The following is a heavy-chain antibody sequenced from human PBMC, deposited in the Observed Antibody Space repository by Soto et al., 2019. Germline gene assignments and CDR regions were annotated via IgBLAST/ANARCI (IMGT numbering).Heavy chain of an antibody. CDR2: INAGNGNT. V-gene: IGHV1-3*01. CDR1: GYTFTSYA. Sequence: QVQLVQSGAEVKKPGASVKVSCKASGYTFTSYAMHWVRQAPGQRLEWMGWINAGNGNTKYSQKFQGRVTITRDTSASTAYMELSSLRSEDTAVYYCASRAPTQLNVVPAAIATGYGMDVWGQGTTVTVSS. J-gene: IGHJ6*02. D-gene: IGHD2-2*01. CDR3: ASRAPTQLNVVPAAIATGYGMDV.